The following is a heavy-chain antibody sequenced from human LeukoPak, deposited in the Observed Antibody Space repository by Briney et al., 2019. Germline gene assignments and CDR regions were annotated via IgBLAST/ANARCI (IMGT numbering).Heavy chain of an antibody. V-gene: IGHV7-4-1*02. CDR1: GYTFTSYA. Sequence: ASVTVSCKASGYTFTSYAMNWVRQAPGQGLEWLGWINTNTGNPTYAQGFTGRFVFSLDTSVSTAYLQISSLKAEDTAVYYCARDVYGDPTNAFDIWGQGTMVTVSS. J-gene: IGHJ3*02. D-gene: IGHD4-17*01. CDR2: INTNTGNP. CDR3: ARDVYGDPTNAFDI.